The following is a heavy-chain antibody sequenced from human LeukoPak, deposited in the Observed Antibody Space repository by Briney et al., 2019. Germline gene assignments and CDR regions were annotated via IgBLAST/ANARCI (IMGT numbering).Heavy chain of an antibody. CDR3: ARERGIAAGDH. V-gene: IGHV4-39*07. CDR2: IYYGGST. Sequence: SETLSLTCTVSGGSISSSSYYWGWIRQPPGKGLEWIGSIYYGGSTYYNPSLKSRVTISVDTSKNQFSLKLSSVTAADTAVYYCARERGIAAGDHWGQGTLVTVS. D-gene: IGHD6-25*01. CDR1: GGSISSSSYY. J-gene: IGHJ4*02.